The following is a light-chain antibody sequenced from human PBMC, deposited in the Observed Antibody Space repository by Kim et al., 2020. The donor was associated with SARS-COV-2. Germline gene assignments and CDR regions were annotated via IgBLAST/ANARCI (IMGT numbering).Light chain of an antibody. V-gene: IGLV1-51*01. CDR2: DNN. Sequence: KVTLAWSGSRSNVGNNYVSWYQQLPGTAPKLLIYDNNKRPSGIPDRFSGSKSGTSATLGITGLQTGDEADYYCGTWDSSLSAGHVVFGGGTQLTVL. CDR1: RSNVGNNY. CDR3: GTWDSSLSAGHVV. J-gene: IGLJ2*01.